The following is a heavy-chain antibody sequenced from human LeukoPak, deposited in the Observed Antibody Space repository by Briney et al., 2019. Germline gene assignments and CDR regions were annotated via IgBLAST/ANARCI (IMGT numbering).Heavy chain of an antibody. CDR1: GFTFSSYS. CDR2: ISGSGGYT. V-gene: IGHV3-23*01. D-gene: IGHD2-2*01. J-gene: IGHJ6*03. Sequence: GGSLRLSCAASGFTFSSYSMNWVRQAPGKGLEWVSGISGSGGYTYYADSVKGRFTISRDNSKNTPYLQMNSLRAEDTAVYYCVKDLYCSSTSCYMDVWGKGTTVTVSS. CDR3: VKDLYCSSTSCYMDV.